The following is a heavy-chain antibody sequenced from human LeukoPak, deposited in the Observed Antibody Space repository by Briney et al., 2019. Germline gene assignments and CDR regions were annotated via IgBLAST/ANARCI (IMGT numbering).Heavy chain of an antibody. CDR2: IRSKAYGGTT. CDR1: GFTFGDYA. Sequence: GGSLRLSCTASGFTFGDYAMSWVRQAPGKGLEGVGFIRSKAYGGTTEYAASVKGRFTISRDDSKSIAYLQMNSLKTEDTAVYYCTRSKDYYDSSGYFPWGQGTLVTVSS. D-gene: IGHD3-22*01. J-gene: IGHJ5*02. V-gene: IGHV3-49*04. CDR3: TRSKDYYDSSGYFP.